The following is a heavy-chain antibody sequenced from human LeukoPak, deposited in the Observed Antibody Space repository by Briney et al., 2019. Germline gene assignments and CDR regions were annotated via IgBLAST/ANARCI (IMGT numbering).Heavy chain of an antibody. J-gene: IGHJ3*02. CDR1: GFTFSSFW. V-gene: IGHV3-74*01. CDR3: AKDRGSTRGAFDI. D-gene: IGHD3-10*01. Sequence: GGSLRLSCAASGFTFSSFWMHWVRQAPGKGLVWVSRINSDGSSTSYADSVKGRFTTSRDNSKNTLYLQMNSLRAEDTAVYYCAKDRGSTRGAFDIWGQGTMVTVSS. CDR2: INSDGSST.